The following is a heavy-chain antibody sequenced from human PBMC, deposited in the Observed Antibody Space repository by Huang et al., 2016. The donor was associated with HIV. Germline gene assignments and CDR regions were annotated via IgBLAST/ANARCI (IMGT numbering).Heavy chain of an antibody. CDR2: INQAGSEK. CDR3: ARENDFWSGPDAFDI. J-gene: IGHJ3*02. V-gene: IGHV3-7*01. CDR1: GFTFSRCW. D-gene: IGHD3-3*01. Sequence: EVQVVESGGGLVQPGGSLRVSCAASGFTFSRCWVSWVRQAPGEGREWVDNINQAGSEKYYVDSVKGGFTSSRDNAKDSLFLQMNSLRAEDTAVYYCARENDFWSGPDAFDIWGQGTMVTVSS.